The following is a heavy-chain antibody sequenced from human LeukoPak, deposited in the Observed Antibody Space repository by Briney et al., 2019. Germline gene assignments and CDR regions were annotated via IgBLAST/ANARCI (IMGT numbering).Heavy chain of an antibody. CDR2: IYYTGSI. CDR1: GFTFSSYG. V-gene: IGHV4-28*02. J-gene: IGHJ4*02. CDR3: ARTDSYGYVHDY. D-gene: IGHD5-18*01. Sequence: LRLSCAASGFTFSSYGMHWVRQAPGKGLEWIGYIYYTGSIYYNPSLKSRLTMSVDTSKNQFSLKLSSVTAVDTAVYYCARTDSYGYVHDYWGQGTLVTVSS.